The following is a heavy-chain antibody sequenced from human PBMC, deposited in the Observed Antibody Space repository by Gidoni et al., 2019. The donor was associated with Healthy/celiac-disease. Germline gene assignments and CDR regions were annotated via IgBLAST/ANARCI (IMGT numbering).Heavy chain of an antibody. CDR1: GFTFDDYA. D-gene: IGHD4-4*01. J-gene: IGHJ6*02. V-gene: IGHV3-9*01. Sequence: EVQLVESGGGLVQPASSLRLSCAASGFTFDDYAMHWVRQAPGKGLEWVSGISWNSGSIGYADSVKGRFTISRDNAKNSLYLQMNSLRAEDTALYYCAKALTPRNYVLDYYYGMDVWGQGTTVTVSS. CDR3: AKALTPRNYVLDYYYGMDV. CDR2: ISWNSGSI.